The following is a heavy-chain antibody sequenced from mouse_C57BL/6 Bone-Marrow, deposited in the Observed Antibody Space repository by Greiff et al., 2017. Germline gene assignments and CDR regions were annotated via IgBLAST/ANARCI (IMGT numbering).Heavy chain of an antibody. CDR2: IYPGDGDT. CDR3: ARGYYDYDGGAWFAY. D-gene: IGHD2-4*01. J-gene: IGHJ3*01. CDR1: GYAFSSSW. Sequence: QVQLQQSGPELVKPGASVKISCKASGYAFSSSWMNWVKQRPGKGLEWIGRIYPGDGDTNYNGKFKGKATLTAAKSSSTAYMQLSSLTAEDAAVYFCARGYYDYDGGAWFAYWGQGTLVTVSA. V-gene: IGHV1-82*01.